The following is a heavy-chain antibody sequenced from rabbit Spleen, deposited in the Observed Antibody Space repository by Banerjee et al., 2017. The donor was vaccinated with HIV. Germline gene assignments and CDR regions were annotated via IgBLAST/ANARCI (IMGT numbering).Heavy chain of an antibody. CDR3: ATNHYTGDFNL. CDR2: IYAGTIGST. J-gene: IGHJ4*01. V-gene: IGHV1S40*01. CDR1: GFSFSSGYD. D-gene: IGHD4-1*01. Sequence: QQLVESGGGLVKPGASLTLTCKASGFSFSSGYDMCWVRQAPGKGLEWIACIYAGTIGSTYSASWAKGRFTCSKTSSTTVTLQMTSLTAADTATYFCATNHYTGDFNLWGPGTLVTVS.